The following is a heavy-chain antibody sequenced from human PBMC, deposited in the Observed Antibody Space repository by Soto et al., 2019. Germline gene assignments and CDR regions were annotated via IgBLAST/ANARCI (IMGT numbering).Heavy chain of an antibody. CDR3: ARFSGGSYNTYYFYYGMDV. CDR1: GYSFTSYG. D-gene: IGHD2-15*01. V-gene: IGHV1-18*04. Sequence: QVQLVQSGAEVKKPGASVKVSCKASGYSFTSYGISWVRQAPGQGLDWMGWISAYNGNTKYAQDVQGRVTMTTDTSTSRAYMELRGLRSDDTAMYYCARFSGGSYNTYYFYYGMDVWGQGTTVTVSS. CDR2: ISAYNGNT. J-gene: IGHJ6*02.